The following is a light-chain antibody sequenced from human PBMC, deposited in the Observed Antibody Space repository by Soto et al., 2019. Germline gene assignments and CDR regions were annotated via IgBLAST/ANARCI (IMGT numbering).Light chain of an antibody. CDR2: TTN. J-gene: IGLJ3*02. V-gene: IGLV1-44*01. CDR3: AAWDDSLNGPV. CDR1: SSNIGNNT. Sequence: QSVLTQPPSASVTPGQRVSISCSGSSSNIGNNTVNWYQQFPETAPRLLIYTTNQRPSGVPDRFSGSKSGTSGSLAISGLHSEDEADYYCAAWDDSLNGPVFGGGTKLTVL.